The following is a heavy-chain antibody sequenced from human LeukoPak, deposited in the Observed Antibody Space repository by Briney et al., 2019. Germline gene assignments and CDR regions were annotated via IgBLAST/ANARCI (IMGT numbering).Heavy chain of an antibody. V-gene: IGHV4-39*01. CDR1: GGSISSGTYY. D-gene: IGHD1-26*01. J-gene: IGHJ4*02. CDR2: IYYSGST. Sequence: SETLSLTCAVSGGSISSGTYYWGWVRQPPGKGLEWIGSIYYSGSTSYNPSLKSRVTISVDTSKNQFSLKLDSVTAADTAVYYCARNASDSGTSYFDYWGQGTLVTVSS. CDR3: ARNASDSGTSYFDY.